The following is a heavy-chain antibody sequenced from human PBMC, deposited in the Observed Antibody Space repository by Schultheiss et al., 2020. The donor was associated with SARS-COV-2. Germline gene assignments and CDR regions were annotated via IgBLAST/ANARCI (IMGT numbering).Heavy chain of an antibody. D-gene: IGHD2-15*01. V-gene: IGHV3-30*03. CDR1: GFTFSRYG. CDR2: VSRDGSSI. CDR3: ARGEATTPESYYYYGMDV. Sequence: GGSLRLSCAASGFTFSRYGMHWVRQAPGKGLEWVAGVSRDGSSITYADSVKGRFTISRDNSKNTLYLQMNSLRAEDTAVYYCARGEATTPESYYYYGMDVWGQGTTVTVSS. J-gene: IGHJ6*02.